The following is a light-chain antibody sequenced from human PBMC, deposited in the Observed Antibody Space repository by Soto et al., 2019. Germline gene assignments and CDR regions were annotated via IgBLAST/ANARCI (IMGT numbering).Light chain of an antibody. CDR3: QHRFNRPFT. Sequence: EIVLTQSPGTLSLSPGERATLSCGASQTISNDLAWYQQKPGQAPRLLIYDASIRATGIPARFSGSGSGTDFTLTISSLESEDFAVYYCQHRFNRPFTFGPGTKVDIK. CDR2: DAS. CDR1: QTISND. V-gene: IGKV3-11*01. J-gene: IGKJ3*01.